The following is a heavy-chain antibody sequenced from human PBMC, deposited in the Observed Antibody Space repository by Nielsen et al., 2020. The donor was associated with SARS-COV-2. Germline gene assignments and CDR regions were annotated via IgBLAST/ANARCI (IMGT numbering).Heavy chain of an antibody. Sequence: SLKISCAASGFTYDDYAMHWVRQAPGKGLEWVSGISWNSGSIAYADSVKGRFTISRDNAKNSLHLQMNSLHQGPIGLPPGTLLQEHLWG. J-gene: IGHJ6*01. CDR3: TLLQEHL. V-gene: IGHV3-9*01. CDR2: ISWNSGSI. CDR1: GFTYDDYA.